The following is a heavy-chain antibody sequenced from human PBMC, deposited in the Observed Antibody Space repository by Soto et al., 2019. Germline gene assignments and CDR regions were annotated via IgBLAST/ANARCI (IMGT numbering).Heavy chain of an antibody. CDR3: ARSAQWDGFDP. CDR2: ISYSGST. J-gene: IGHJ3*01. CDR1: AGSISTINYY. Sequence: QVQLQEAGPRLVGPSPTLSLPCNVSAGSISTINYYWNWIRQHPEKGLEWIGYISYSGSTFYHSSLKSRVTISLDTSKKQFSLTLTSVTAADTAVYYCARSAQWDGFDPWGQGTMVTVSS. V-gene: IGHV4-31*03. D-gene: IGHD2-8*01.